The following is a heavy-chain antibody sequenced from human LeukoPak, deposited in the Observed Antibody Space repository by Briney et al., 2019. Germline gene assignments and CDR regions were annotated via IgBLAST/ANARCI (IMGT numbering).Heavy chain of an antibody. Sequence: ASVKVSCKASGYTFTSHFMHWVRQAPGQGLEWMGIINPSGGSTSYAQKFQGRVTMTRDMSTSTVYMELSSLRSEDTAVYYCARDPSKDYDFWSGYYRGHYFDYWGQGTLVTVSS. V-gene: IGHV1-46*01. CDR3: ARDPSKDYDFWSGYYRGHYFDY. J-gene: IGHJ4*02. D-gene: IGHD3-3*01. CDR1: GYTFTSHF. CDR2: INPSGGST.